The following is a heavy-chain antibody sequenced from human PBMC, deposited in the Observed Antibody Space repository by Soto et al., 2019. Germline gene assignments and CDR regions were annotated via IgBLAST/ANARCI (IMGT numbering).Heavy chain of an antibody. CDR1: GFTFSSYG. V-gene: IGHV3-33*01. CDR3: ARTYDYDSSGGDYYGIDV. D-gene: IGHD3-22*01. J-gene: IGHJ6*02. CDR2: IWYDGSNK. Sequence: PGGSLRLCCAASGFTFSSYGMHWVRQAPGKGLEWVAVIWYDGSNKYYADSVKGRFTISRDNSKNTLYLQMNSLRAEDTAVYYCARTYDYDSSGGDYYGIDVWAQGTTVTVSS.